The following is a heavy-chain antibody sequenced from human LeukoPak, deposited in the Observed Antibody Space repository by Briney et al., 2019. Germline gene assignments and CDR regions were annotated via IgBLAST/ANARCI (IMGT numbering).Heavy chain of an antibody. D-gene: IGHD6-25*01. CDR2: IWYDESNK. V-gene: IGHV3-33*01. J-gene: IGHJ4*02. CDR3: ARDSSSGVRYFDY. Sequence: GRSLRLSCAASGFTFSNYGMHWVRQGPGKGLEWVAVIWYDESNKYYADSVKGRLTISRDNSKNTLYLQMNSLRAEDTAVYYCARDSSSGVRYFDYWGQGTLVTVSS. CDR1: GFTFSNYG.